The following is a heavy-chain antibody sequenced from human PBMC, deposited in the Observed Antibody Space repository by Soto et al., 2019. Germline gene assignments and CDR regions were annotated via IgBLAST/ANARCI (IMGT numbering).Heavy chain of an antibody. CDR3: ARGDILTGFLFDY. CDR1: GFTFSSYD. Sequence: PGGSLRLSCAASGFTFSSYDMHWVRQATGKGLEWVSAIGTAGDTYYPGSVKGRFTISRENAKNSLYLQMNSLRAGDTAVYYCARGDILTGFLFDYWGQGTLVTVSS. CDR2: IGTAGDT. J-gene: IGHJ4*02. V-gene: IGHV3-13*01. D-gene: IGHD3-9*01.